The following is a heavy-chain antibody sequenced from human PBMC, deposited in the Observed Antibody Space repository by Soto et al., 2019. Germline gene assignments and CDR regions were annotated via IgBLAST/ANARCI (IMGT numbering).Heavy chain of an antibody. CDR3: ARRLFSSTWPSYFDY. CDR1: GDAIYIGGYY. CDR2: IYHTGKT. Sequence: SETLSLTCTVSGDAIYIGGYYWTWIRQHPGKGLEWIGYIYHTGKTYYNPSLESRVTMSVDTSKNQFSLKLASVTAADTAVYYCARRLFSSTWPSYFDYWGEGTLVTVSS. D-gene: IGHD6-13*01. J-gene: IGHJ4*02. V-gene: IGHV4-31*03.